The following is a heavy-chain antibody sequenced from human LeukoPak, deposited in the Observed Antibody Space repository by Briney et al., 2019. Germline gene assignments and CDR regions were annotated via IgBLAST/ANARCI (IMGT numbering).Heavy chain of an antibody. Sequence: SETLSLTCAVYGGSFSGYYWSWIRQPPGKGLEWIGEINHSGSTNFNPSLKSRVTISIDTSKNQFSLKLSSVTAADTAVYYCAGGLRLVGSAEYYYYGMDVWGQGTTVTVSS. V-gene: IGHV4-34*01. CDR3: AGGLRLVGSAEYYYYGMDV. J-gene: IGHJ6*02. CDR2: INHSGST. D-gene: IGHD2-2*03. CDR1: GGSFSGYY.